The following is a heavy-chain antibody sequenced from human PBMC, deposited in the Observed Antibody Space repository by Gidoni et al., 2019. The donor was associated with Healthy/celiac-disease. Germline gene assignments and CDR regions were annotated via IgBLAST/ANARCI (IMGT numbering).Heavy chain of an antibody. CDR3: ARGNSGYPLKGAFDI. CDR1: GFTLRRYA. Sequence: QVQLVESGGGVVQPGRSLRLSCAASGFTLRRYAMHWVRQAPGKGLEWVAVISYDVSNKYYADSVKGRFTISRDNSKNTLYLQMNSLRAEDTAVYYCARGNSGYPLKGAFDIWGQGTMVTVSS. CDR2: ISYDVSNK. V-gene: IGHV3-30-3*01. D-gene: IGHD3-22*01. J-gene: IGHJ3*02.